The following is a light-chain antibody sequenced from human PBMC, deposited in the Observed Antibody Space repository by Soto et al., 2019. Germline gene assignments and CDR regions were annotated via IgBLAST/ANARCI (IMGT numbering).Light chain of an antibody. CDR3: SSYTSSSILV. Sequence: QSAQTQPASVSGSPGQSITISCIGSSSDVGGYNYVSWYQQHPGKAPKLMIYEVTNRPSGVSNRFSGSKSGNSASLTISGLQAEDEADYYCSSYTSSSILVFGGGTKVTVL. CDR1: SSDVGGYNY. CDR2: EVT. V-gene: IGLV2-14*01. J-gene: IGLJ2*01.